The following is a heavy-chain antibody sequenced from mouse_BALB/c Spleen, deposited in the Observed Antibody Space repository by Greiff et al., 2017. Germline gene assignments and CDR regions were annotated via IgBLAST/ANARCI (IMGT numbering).Heavy chain of an antibody. CDR3: ANSLGYAMDY. CDR1: GFTFSSFG. V-gene: IGHV5-17*02. CDR2: ISSGSSTI. J-gene: IGHJ4*01. Sequence: EVMLVESGGGLVQPGGSRKLSCAASGFTFSSFGMHWVRQAPEKGLEWVAYISSGSSTIYYADTVKGRFTISRDNPKNTLFLQMTSLRSEDTAMYYCANSLGYAMDYWGQGTSVTVSS. D-gene: IGHD3-1*01.